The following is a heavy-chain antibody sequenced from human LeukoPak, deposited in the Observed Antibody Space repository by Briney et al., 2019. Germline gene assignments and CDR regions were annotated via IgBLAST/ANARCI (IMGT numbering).Heavy chain of an antibody. CDR2: INPNSGGT. V-gene: IGHV1-2*02. J-gene: IGHJ5*02. Sequence: GASVKVSCKASGYTFTGYYMHWVRQAPGQGLEWMGWINPNSGGTNYAQKFQGRVTMTRDTSISTAYMELSRLRSDDTAVYYCARDPTYAYGSGSYYISQGWFDPWGQGTLVTVSS. CDR3: ARDPTYAYGSGSYYISQGWFDP. D-gene: IGHD3-10*01. CDR1: GYTFTGYY.